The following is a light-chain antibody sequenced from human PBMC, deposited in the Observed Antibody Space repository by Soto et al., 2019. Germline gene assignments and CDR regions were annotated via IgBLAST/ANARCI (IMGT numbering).Light chain of an antibody. CDR2: GAS. J-gene: IGKJ4*01. CDR3: QQYYSYPLN. V-gene: IGKV3-15*01. Sequence: EIVLTQSPGTLSLSPGERATLSCRASQSVSSNLAWYQQKPGQAPRLPIYGASTRATGIPARFSGSGSGTDFTLTISCLQSEDFATYYCQQYYSYPLNFGGGTKVDIK. CDR1: QSVSSN.